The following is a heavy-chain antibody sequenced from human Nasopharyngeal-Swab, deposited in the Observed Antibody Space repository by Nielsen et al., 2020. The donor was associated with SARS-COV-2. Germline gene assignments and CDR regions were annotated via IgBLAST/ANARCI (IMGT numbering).Heavy chain of an antibody. D-gene: IGHD5-24*01. J-gene: IGHJ4*02. V-gene: IGHV3-53*01. CDR2: IYSGGST. CDR1: GFTVSSNY. Sequence: GESLKISCAASGFTVSSNYMSWVRQAPGKGLEWVSVIYSGGSTYYADSVKGRFTISRDNSKNTLYLQMNSLRAEDTAVYHCARLRDGYNWTPIDYWGQGTLVTVSS. CDR3: ARLRDGYNWTPIDY.